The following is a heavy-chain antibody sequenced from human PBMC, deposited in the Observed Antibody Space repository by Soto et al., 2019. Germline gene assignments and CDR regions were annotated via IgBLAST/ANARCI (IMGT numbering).Heavy chain of an antibody. CDR1: GGTFSSYT. J-gene: IGHJ5*02. V-gene: IGHV1-69*08. CDR2: IIPILGIA. Sequence: QVQLVQSGAEVKKPGSSVKVSCKASGGTFSSYTISWVRQAPGQGLEWMGRIIPILGIANYAQKFQGRVTITADKSTNTAYMELSSLRSEDTAVYYCARECRATVSTNNWFDPWGQGTLVTVSS. D-gene: IGHD4-17*01. CDR3: ARECRATVSTNNWFDP.